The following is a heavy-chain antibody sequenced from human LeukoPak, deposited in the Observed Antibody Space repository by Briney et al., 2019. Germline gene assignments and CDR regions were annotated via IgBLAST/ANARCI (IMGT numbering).Heavy chain of an antibody. CDR1: GFTFSSYS. D-gene: IGHD2-15*01. J-gene: IGHJ5*02. Sequence: GGSLRLSCAASGFTFSSYSMNWVRQAPGKGLEWVSSISSSSSYIYYADSVKGRFTISRDNAKNSLYLQMNSLRAEDTAVYYCAREDCSGGSCYGNNWFDPWGQGTLVTVSS. CDR3: AREDCSGGSCYGNNWFDP. V-gene: IGHV3-21*01. CDR2: ISSSSSYI.